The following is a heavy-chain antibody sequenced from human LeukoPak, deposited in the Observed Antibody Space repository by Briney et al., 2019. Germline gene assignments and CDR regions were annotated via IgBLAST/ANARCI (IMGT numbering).Heavy chain of an antibody. CDR3: AKNTWLEGAYYYYMDV. Sequence: GGSLRLSCAASGFTFSSYAMSWVRQAPGKGLEWVSAISGSGGSTYYADSVKGRFTISRDNSKNTLYLRMNSLRAEDTAVYYCAKNTWLEGAYYYYMDVWGKGTTVTVSS. CDR2: ISGSGGST. D-gene: IGHD6-19*01. V-gene: IGHV3-23*01. J-gene: IGHJ6*03. CDR1: GFTFSSYA.